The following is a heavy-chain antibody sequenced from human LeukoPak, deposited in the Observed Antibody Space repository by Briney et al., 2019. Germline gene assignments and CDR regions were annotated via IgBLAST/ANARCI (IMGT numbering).Heavy chain of an antibody. CDR3: ARSPLGSDWNDDFDY. Sequence: VASVKVSCKASGYTFTSYGISWVRQAPGQGLEWMGWISAYNGNTNYAQKLQGRVTMTTDTSTSTAYMELRSLRSDDTAVYYCARSPLGSDWNDDFDYWGQGTLVTVSS. J-gene: IGHJ4*02. CDR2: ISAYNGNT. D-gene: IGHD1-1*01. CDR1: GYTFTSYG. V-gene: IGHV1-18*01.